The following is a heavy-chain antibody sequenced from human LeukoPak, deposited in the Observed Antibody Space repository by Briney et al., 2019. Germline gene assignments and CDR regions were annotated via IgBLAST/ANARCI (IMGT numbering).Heavy chain of an antibody. CDR1: GGTFSSYA. CDR3: ARRLDWYFDL. Sequence: SVKVSCKASGGTFSSYAISWVRQAPGQGLEWMGRIIPIFGIANYAQKFQGRVTITADKSTSTAYMELSSLRSEDTAVYYCARRLDWYFDLWGRGTLVTVSS. V-gene: IGHV1-69*04. J-gene: IGHJ2*01. CDR2: IIPIFGIA. D-gene: IGHD2-21*01.